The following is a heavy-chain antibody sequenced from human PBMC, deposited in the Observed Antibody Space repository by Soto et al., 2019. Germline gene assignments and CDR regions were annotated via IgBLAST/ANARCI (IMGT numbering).Heavy chain of an antibody. D-gene: IGHD3-3*01. CDR2: INPNSGGT. J-gene: IGHJ6*04. Sequence: ASVKVSCKASGYTFTGYYMHWVRQAPGQGLERMGWINPNSGGTNYAQKFQGWVTMTRDTSISTAYMELSRLRSDDTAVYYCARDYDFWSGHTLDVWGKGTTVTVSS. CDR1: GYTFTGYY. V-gene: IGHV1-2*04. CDR3: ARDYDFWSGHTLDV.